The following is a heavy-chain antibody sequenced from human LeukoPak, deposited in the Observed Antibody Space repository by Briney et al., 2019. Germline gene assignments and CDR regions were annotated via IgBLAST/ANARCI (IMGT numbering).Heavy chain of an antibody. D-gene: IGHD1-26*01. CDR1: GFTFSSYS. Sequence: PGGSLRLSCAASGFTFSSYSMNWVRQAPGKGLEWVSYISSSSSTIYYADSVKGRFTISRDNAKNSLYLQMNSLRAEDTAVYYCAREMAHSGSYYFDYWGQGTLVTVSS. CDR3: AREMAHSGSYYFDY. V-gene: IGHV3-48*01. J-gene: IGHJ4*02. CDR2: ISSSSSTI.